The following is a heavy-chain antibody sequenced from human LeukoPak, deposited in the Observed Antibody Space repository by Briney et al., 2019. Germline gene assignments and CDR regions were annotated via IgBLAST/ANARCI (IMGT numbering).Heavy chain of an antibody. CDR1: GYTFTRYG. Sequence: ASVNVSCKASGYTFTRYGITWVRQAPGQGLEWMGWINAYNGNPHYAQKLQGRVTMTTDTSTGTAYMELRSLRSDDTAVYYCARGSPVYDYWGQGTLVTVSS. D-gene: IGHD3-10*01. V-gene: IGHV1-18*01. J-gene: IGHJ4*02. CDR3: ARGSPVYDY. CDR2: INAYNGNP.